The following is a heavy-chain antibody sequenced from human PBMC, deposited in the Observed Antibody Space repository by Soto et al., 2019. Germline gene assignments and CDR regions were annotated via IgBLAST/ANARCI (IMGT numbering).Heavy chain of an antibody. D-gene: IGHD2-2*01. V-gene: IGHV1-8*01. Sequence: ASVKVSCKASGYTFTSYDINWVRQATGQGLELMGWMNPNSGNTGYAQKFQGRVTMTRNTSISTAYMELSSLRSEDTAVYYCAREVGEYCSSTSCYYYYGMDVWGQGTTVTVYS. CDR3: AREVGEYCSSTSCYYYYGMDV. CDR1: GYTFTSYD. CDR2: MNPNSGNT. J-gene: IGHJ6*02.